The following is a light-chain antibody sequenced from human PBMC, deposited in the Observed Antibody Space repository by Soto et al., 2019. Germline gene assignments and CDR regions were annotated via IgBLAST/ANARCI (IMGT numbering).Light chain of an antibody. CDR1: QSINSW. Sequence: DIQMTQSPSTLSASVGDRVTITCRASQSINSWLAWYQQKPGKAPKLLIYRASNLESGVPSRFSGSGSGTEFTLTISSLQPDDFACYYCQQYNSYYLIFGPGTKVDI. V-gene: IGKV1-5*03. CDR2: RAS. J-gene: IGKJ3*01. CDR3: QQYNSYYLI.